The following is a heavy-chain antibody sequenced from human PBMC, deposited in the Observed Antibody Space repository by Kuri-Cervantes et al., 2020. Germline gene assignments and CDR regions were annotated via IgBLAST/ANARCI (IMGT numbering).Heavy chain of an antibody. Sequence: GGSLRLSCAASGFTFSSYGMHWVRQAPGKGLEWVAVIWYDGSNKYYADSLKGRFTISRDNSKNTLYLQMNSLRAEDTAVYYCAREWDPDTAMVNGGAFDIWGQGTMVTVSS. J-gene: IGHJ3*02. CDR3: AREWDPDTAMVNGGAFDI. V-gene: IGHV3-33*01. CDR2: IWYDGSNK. CDR1: GFTFSSYG. D-gene: IGHD5-18*01.